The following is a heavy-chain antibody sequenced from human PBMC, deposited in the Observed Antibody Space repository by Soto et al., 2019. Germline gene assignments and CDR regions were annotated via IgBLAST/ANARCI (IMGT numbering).Heavy chain of an antibody. CDR3: TRGARGSSTGTGGH. D-gene: IGHD6-6*01. CDR2: ISDDGSTT. J-gene: IGHJ4*02. Sequence: GGSLRLSCEVSGFTFSAYWMHWVRQVPGKGLIWVSRISDDGSTTTYADSVKGRFTISRDNAKNTLYLQMNSFRADDTGLYYCTRGARGSSTGTGGHWGQGTLVTVSS. CDR1: GFTFSAYW. V-gene: IGHV3-74*01.